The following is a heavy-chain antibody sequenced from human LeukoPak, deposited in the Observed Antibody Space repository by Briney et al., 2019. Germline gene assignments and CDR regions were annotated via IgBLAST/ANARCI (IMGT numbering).Heavy chain of an antibody. CDR2: ISAYNGNT. CDR3: ARAVYYYDSSGPLPWFDP. V-gene: IGHV1-18*01. J-gene: IGHJ5*02. CDR1: GFTFSSYA. Sequence: GGSLRLSCAASGFTFSSYAMHWVRQAPGQGLEWMGWISAYNGNTNYAQKLQGRVTMTTDTSTSTAYMELRSLRSDDTAVYYCARAVYYYDSSGPLPWFDPWGQGTLVTVSS. D-gene: IGHD3-22*01.